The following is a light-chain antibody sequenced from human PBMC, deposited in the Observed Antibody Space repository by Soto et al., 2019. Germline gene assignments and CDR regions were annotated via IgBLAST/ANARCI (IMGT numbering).Light chain of an antibody. V-gene: IGLV2-14*01. Sequence: QSALTQPASVSGSPGQSIAISCTGTSSDVGGYDYVSWYQQHPDKAPKLMIYEVTKRPSGVSNRFSGSKSGNTASLTISGLQPEDVADYSSSELTSGSTRVFGSGTEV. CDR1: SSDVGGYDY. CDR2: EVT. CDR3: SELTSGSTRV. J-gene: IGLJ1*01.